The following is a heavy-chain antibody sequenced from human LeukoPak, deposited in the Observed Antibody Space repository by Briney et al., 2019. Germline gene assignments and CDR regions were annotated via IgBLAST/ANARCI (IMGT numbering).Heavy chain of an antibody. V-gene: IGHV3-15*01. CDR2: IKSKTDGGTT. D-gene: IGHD3-9*01. CDR3: TKEGILTETVNWFDP. CDR1: GFTFSNAW. J-gene: IGHJ5*02. Sequence: GGSLRLSCAASGFTFSNAWMSWVRQAPGKGLEWVGRIKSKTDGGTTDYAAPVKGRFTISRDDSKNTLYLQMNSLKTEDTAVYYCTKEGILTETVNWFDPWGQGTLVTVSS.